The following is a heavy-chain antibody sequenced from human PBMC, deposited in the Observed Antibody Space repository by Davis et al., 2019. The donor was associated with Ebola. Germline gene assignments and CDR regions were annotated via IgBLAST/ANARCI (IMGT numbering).Heavy chain of an antibody. CDR3: ARGRVDCSGGSCYPRWFDP. D-gene: IGHD2-15*01. CDR2: MNPNSGNT. J-gene: IGHJ5*02. Sequence: ASVKVSCKASGYTFTSYDINWVRQATGQGLEWMGWMNPNSGNTGYAQKFQGRVTMTRNTSISTAYMELSSLRSEDTAVYYCARGRVDCSGGSCYPRWFDPWGQGTLVTVSS. V-gene: IGHV1-8*01. CDR1: GYTFTSYD.